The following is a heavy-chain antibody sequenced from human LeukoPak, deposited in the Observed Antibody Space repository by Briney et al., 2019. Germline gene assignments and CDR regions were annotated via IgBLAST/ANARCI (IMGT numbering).Heavy chain of an antibody. CDR1: GFTFSSYG. Sequence: GGSLRLSCAASGFTFSSYGMHWVRQAPGKGPEWVAVIWYDGSNEHYADSVKARFTISRDNSKNTLYLQMNSLRAEDTAVYYCARGTTSVAVTTPPPYWGQGTLVTVSS. J-gene: IGHJ4*02. D-gene: IGHD2-21*02. CDR3: ARGTTSVAVTTPPPY. V-gene: IGHV3-33*01. CDR2: IWYDGSNE.